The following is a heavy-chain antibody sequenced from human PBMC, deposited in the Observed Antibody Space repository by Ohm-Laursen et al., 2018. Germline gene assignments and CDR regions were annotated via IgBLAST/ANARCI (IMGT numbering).Heavy chain of an antibody. Sequence: SLRLSCAASGFTFSDSSMNWVRQAPGKGLEWISSISSRGGTISYADSVKGRFTISRDNDKNSVYLQMNSLRAEDTAVYYCARAQLWQPDSWGQGTLVTVSS. CDR2: ISSRGGTI. D-gene: IGHD5-18*01. J-gene: IGHJ4*02. CDR1: GFTFSDSS. CDR3: ARAQLWQPDS. V-gene: IGHV3-48*01.